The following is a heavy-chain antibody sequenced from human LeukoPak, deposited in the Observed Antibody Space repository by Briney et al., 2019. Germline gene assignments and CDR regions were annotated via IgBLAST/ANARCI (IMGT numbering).Heavy chain of an antibody. CDR3: ATGYYYDSSGYYYYFDY. V-gene: IGHV1-24*01. CDR1: GYTLTELS. Sequence: ASVKVSCKVSGYTLTELSMHWVRQAPGKGLEWMGGFDPEDGETIYAQKFQGRVTMTEDTSTDTAYMELSSLRSEDTAVYYCATGYYYDSSGYYYYFDYWGQGTLVTVSS. D-gene: IGHD3-22*01. CDR2: FDPEDGET. J-gene: IGHJ4*02.